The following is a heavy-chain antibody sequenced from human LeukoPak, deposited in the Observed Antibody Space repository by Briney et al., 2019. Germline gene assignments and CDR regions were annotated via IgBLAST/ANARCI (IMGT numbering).Heavy chain of an antibody. CDR2: IYYSGST. CDR3: ASDGVSAAAGSFDL. Sequence: SETLSLTCTVSGGSISSYYWSWIRQPPGKGLEWIGYIYYSGSTNYNPSLKSRVTISVDTSKNQSSLKLSSVTAADTAVYYCASDGVSAAAGSFDLWGRGTLVTVSS. J-gene: IGHJ2*01. V-gene: IGHV4-59*01. CDR1: GGSISSYY. D-gene: IGHD6-13*01.